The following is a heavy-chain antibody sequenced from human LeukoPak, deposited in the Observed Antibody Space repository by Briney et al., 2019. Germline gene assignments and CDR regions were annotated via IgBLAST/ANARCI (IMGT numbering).Heavy chain of an antibody. D-gene: IGHD3-10*01. CDR2: INWNGGST. Sequence: PGGSLRLSCAASGFTFGDYAMSWVRQAPGKGLEWVSGINWNGGSTGYADSVKGRFTMSRDNAKNSLYLQMNSLRVEGTAFYYCARYRETYNYGPAACDYWGQGTLVIVSS. CDR3: ARYRETYNYGPAACDY. J-gene: IGHJ4*02. V-gene: IGHV3-20*04. CDR1: GFTFGDYA.